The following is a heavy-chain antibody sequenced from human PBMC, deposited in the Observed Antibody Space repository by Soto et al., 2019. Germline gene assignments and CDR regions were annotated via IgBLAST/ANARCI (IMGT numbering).Heavy chain of an antibody. V-gene: IGHV3-23*01. J-gene: IGHJ4*02. CDR3: AKSGGSGSYPHLFDY. CDR1: GFTFSSYA. CDR2: ISGSGGST. Sequence: GGSLRLSCAASGFTFSSYAMIWVRQAPGKGLEWVSAISGSGGSTYYADSVKGRFTISRDNSKNTLYLQMNSLRAEDTAVYYCAKSGGSGSYPHLFDYWGQGTLVTVSS. D-gene: IGHD3-10*01.